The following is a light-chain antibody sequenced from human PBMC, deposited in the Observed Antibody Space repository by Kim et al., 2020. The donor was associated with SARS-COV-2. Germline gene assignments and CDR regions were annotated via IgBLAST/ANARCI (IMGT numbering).Light chain of an antibody. V-gene: IGLV1-36*01. CDR1: SSNIGNNA. CDR3: AVWDDSLNGYV. Sequence: QSVLTQPPSVSEAPRQRVTISCSGSSSNIGNNAVNWYQQVPGMAPKLLIYYDDLLPSGVSDRFSGSKSGTSASLAISGLQSEDEADYYCAVWDDSLNGYVFGTGTKVTVL. J-gene: IGLJ1*01. CDR2: YDD.